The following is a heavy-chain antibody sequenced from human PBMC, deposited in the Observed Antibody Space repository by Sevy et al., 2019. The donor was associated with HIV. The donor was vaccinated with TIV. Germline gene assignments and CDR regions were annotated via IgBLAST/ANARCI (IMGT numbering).Heavy chain of an antibody. Sequence: WGSLRLSCAASGFTVSSDYMTWVRQAPGKGLEWVSVIYSGGTTYYADSVKGRFTISRDNSKNTVYLQMNSLRAEDTGVYYCARESSSTWQAGYYGMAVWGQGTTVTVSS. CDR1: GFTVSSDY. J-gene: IGHJ6*02. D-gene: IGHD6-13*01. V-gene: IGHV3-66*01. CDR2: IYSGGTT. CDR3: ARESSSTWQAGYYGMAV.